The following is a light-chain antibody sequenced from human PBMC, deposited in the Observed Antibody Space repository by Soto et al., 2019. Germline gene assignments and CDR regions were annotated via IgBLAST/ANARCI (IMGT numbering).Light chain of an antibody. V-gene: IGLV2-14*01. CDR1: GSDVGGYDY. Sequence: QSVLTQPASVSGSPGQSITISCTGTGSDVGGYDYVSWYQHHPGKAPKVMIYEVTNRPSGVSNRFSGSKSGNTASLTISGLLAEDEADYYCIPYTSSSTYVVGTGTKV. CDR3: IPYTSSSTYV. J-gene: IGLJ1*01. CDR2: EVT.